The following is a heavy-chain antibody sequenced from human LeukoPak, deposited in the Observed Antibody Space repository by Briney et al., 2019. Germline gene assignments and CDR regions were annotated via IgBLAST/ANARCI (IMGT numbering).Heavy chain of an antibody. CDR2: ISSSSSYI. Sequence: GGSLRLSCAASGFTFSSYSMNWVRQAPGKGLEWVSSISSSSSYIYYADSVKGRITISRDNAKNSLYLQMNSLRAEDTAVYYCAREKIAAALADYWGQGTLVTVSS. V-gene: IGHV3-21*01. CDR3: AREKIAAALADY. CDR1: GFTFSSYS. J-gene: IGHJ4*02. D-gene: IGHD6-13*01.